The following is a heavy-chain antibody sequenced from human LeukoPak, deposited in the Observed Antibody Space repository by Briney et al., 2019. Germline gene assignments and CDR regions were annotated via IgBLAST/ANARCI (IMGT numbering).Heavy chain of an antibody. CDR3: ARDDVILNGPYHYYDSSGYYYVR. J-gene: IGHJ4*02. V-gene: IGHV1-18*01. CDR1: GYTFTSYG. Sequence: ASVKVSCKASGYTFTSYGISWVRQAPGQGLEWMGWISAYNGNTNYAQKLQGRVTMTTDTSTSTAYMELSSLRSDDTAVYYCARDDVILNGPYHYYDSSGYYYVRWGQGTLVTVSS. CDR2: ISAYNGNT. D-gene: IGHD3-22*01.